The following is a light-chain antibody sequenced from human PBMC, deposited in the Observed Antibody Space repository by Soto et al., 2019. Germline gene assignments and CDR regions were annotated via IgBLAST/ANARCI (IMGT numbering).Light chain of an antibody. CDR1: SSHIGAGYD. Sequence: QAVLTQPPSVSWAPGQRLTISWTGSSSHIGAGYDVHWYQQLAGTAPKLLPYANSSRPSGVPDRFSGSKSGISASLAITGLQADDEAAYYCQSYASSSLRGFVFGSGTKVTVL. CDR3: QSYASSSLRGFV. V-gene: IGLV1-40*01. CDR2: ANS. J-gene: IGLJ1*01.